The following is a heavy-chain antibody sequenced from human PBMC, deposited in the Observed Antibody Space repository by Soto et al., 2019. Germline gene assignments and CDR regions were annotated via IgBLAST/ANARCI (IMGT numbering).Heavy chain of an antibody. CDR2: IDPSDSYT. CDR1: GYNFTSYW. V-gene: IGHV5-10-1*01. Sequence: GESLKISCKGCGYNFTSYWISWVRQMPGKGLEWMGRIDPSDSYTNYSPSFQGHVTISADKSISTAYLQWSSLKASDTAMYYCARQYYYGMDVWGQGTTVTVSS. J-gene: IGHJ6*02. CDR3: ARQYYYGMDV.